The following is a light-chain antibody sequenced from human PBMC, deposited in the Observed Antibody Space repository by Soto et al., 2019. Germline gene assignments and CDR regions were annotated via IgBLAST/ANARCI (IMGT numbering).Light chain of an antibody. V-gene: IGKV3-20*01. Sequence: PGERATLSCRVSQSVDSTFFAWYQKKPGQAPRLLIYGASKRATGVPDRFSGSGSGTDFTLTISRLEPEDFAVYYCQQYMSSVTFGQGTKVEI. J-gene: IGKJ1*01. CDR1: QSVDSTF. CDR3: QQYMSSVT. CDR2: GAS.